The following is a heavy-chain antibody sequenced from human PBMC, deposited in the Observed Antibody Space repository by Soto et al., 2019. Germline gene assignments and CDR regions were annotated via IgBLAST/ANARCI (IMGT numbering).Heavy chain of an antibody. CDR3: AKEGYGMDV. J-gene: IGHJ6*02. CDR2: ISWNSAVI. CDR1: GFTFDDYA. V-gene: IGHV3-9*01. Sequence: EVQLVESGGGLVQPGRSLRLSCAASGFTFDDYAMHWVRQAPGKGLEWVSGISWNSAVIGYADSVKGRFTISRDNAKNSLYLQMNILRVEDTAFYYCAKEGYGMDVWGQGTTVTVSS.